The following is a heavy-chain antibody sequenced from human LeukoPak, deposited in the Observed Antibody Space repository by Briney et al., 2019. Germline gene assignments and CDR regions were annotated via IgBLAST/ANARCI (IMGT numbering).Heavy chain of an antibody. CDR2: ISAYNGNT. J-gene: IGHJ6*03. CDR3: ARAQYFDWLGSYYYYMDV. D-gene: IGHD3-9*01. V-gene: IGHV1-18*01. CDR1: GYTFTSYG. Sequence: ASVKVSCKASGYTFTSYGISWVRQAPGQGLEWMGWISAYNGNTNYAQKLQGRVTMTTDTSTSTAYMELSRLRSDDTAVYYCARAQYFDWLGSYYYYMDVWGKGTTVTVSS.